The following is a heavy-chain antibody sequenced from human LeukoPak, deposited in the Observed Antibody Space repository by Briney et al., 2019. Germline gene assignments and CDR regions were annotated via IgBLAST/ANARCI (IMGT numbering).Heavy chain of an antibody. CDR2: IWNDGNNK. D-gene: IGHD2-2*01. V-gene: IGHV3-33*01. CDR3: ARHIWKVSCRITSCSSLDY. J-gene: IGHJ4*02. Sequence: GRSLRLSCAASGFTFSNYGMEWVRQARGKGLEWVALIWNDGNNKQYADCVKGRFNISRDNSKNTLYLQINSLRAEYTAVYYFARHIWKVSCRITSCSSLDYWGQGTLVTVSS. CDR1: GFTFSNYG.